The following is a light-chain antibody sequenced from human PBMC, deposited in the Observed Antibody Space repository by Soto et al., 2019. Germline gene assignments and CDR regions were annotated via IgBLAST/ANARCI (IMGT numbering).Light chain of an antibody. CDR3: QKLNRSLVT. CDR2: DAS. J-gene: IGKJ1*01. CDR1: QSISSW. Sequence: DIQMTQSPSTLSASVGDRVTITCRASQSISSWLAWYQQKPGKAPKLLIYDASSLESGVPSRFSGSGSGTKFNLHHSRLQPCEFSTLLWQKLNRSLVTFGQGTKVEIK. V-gene: IGKV1-5*01.